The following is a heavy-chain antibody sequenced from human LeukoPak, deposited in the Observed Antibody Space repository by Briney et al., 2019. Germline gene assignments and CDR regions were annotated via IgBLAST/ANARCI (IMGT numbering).Heavy chain of an antibody. Sequence: TGGSLRLSCAASGFTFSSYSMSWGRQAPGKGLEWVSSISSSSSYIYYADSVKGRFTISRDNAKNSLYLQMNSLRAEDTAVYYCARGTLSAAIDIWGQGTMVTVSS. CDR3: ARGTLSAAIDI. CDR1: GFTFSSYS. CDR2: ISSSSSYI. J-gene: IGHJ3*02. V-gene: IGHV3-21*01. D-gene: IGHD6-13*01.